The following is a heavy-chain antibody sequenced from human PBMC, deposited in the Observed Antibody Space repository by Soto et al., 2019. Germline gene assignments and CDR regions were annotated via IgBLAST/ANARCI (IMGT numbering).Heavy chain of an antibody. J-gene: IGHJ6*02. D-gene: IGHD1-1*01. V-gene: IGHV1-69*02. Sequence: QVQLVQSGAEVKKPGSSVKVSCKASGGTFSSYTISWVRQAPGQGLEWMGRIIPILGIANYAQKFQGRVTITEDKSPSTAYMELSSLRSEDTAVYYCATLGTFYYGMDVWGQGTTVTVSS. CDR1: GGTFSSYT. CDR2: IIPILGIA. CDR3: ATLGTFYYGMDV.